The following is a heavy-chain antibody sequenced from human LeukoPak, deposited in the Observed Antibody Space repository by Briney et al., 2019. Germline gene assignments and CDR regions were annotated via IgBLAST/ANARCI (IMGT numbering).Heavy chain of an antibody. Sequence: PGGSLRLSCAASGFTLSNHWMIWVRQAPGKGLECVAHIKQDGTEKYYLDSVKGRFTISRDNSKNTLYLQMNSLRAEDTAVYYCAKEKLEYYDSSGYWGSTYYFDYWGRGTVVTVSS. J-gene: IGHJ4*02. D-gene: IGHD3-22*01. CDR1: GFTLSNHW. CDR2: IKQDGTEK. CDR3: AKEKLEYYDSSGYWGSTYYFDY. V-gene: IGHV3-7*01.